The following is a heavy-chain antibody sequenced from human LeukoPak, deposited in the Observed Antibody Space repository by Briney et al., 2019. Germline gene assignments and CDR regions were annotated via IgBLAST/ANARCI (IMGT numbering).Heavy chain of an antibody. Sequence: QPGGSLRLSCAASGFTFSSYAMSWVRQAPGKGLEWVSAISGSGGSTYYADSVKGRFTISRDNSKYTLYLQMNSLRADDTAVYYCAKAPGSSWYPFDYWGQGALVTVSS. CDR1: GFTFSSYA. D-gene: IGHD6-13*01. CDR2: ISGSGGST. CDR3: AKAPGSSWYPFDY. V-gene: IGHV3-23*01. J-gene: IGHJ4*02.